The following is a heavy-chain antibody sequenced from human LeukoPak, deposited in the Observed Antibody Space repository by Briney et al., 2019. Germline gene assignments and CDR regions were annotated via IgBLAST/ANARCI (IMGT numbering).Heavy chain of an antibody. J-gene: IGHJ2*01. Sequence: EASVKVSCKASGYTFTSYGISWVRQAPGQGLEWMGWISAYNGNTNYAQKLQGRVTMTTDTSTSTAYMELRSLRSDDTAVYYCARSNFGGYYDSSGYPRIDWYFDLWGRGILVTVSS. CDR3: ARSNFGGYYDSSGYPRIDWYFDL. D-gene: IGHD3-22*01. V-gene: IGHV1-18*01. CDR2: ISAYNGNT. CDR1: GYTFTSYG.